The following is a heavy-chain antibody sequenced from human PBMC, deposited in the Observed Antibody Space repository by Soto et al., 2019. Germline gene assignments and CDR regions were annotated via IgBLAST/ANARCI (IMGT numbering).Heavy chain of an antibody. D-gene: IGHD3-10*02. CDR3: ASMIGDPVLSFDS. J-gene: IGHJ5*01. V-gene: IGHV4-59*01. CDR2: IFYSGST. CDR1: GGSISSYY. Sequence: QVQLQESGPGLVKPSETLSLTCTVSGGSISSYYWSWIRQPPGKGLEWIGFIFYSGSTSYNPSLKSLVTISIDTSEYQFSLNLNSVTAADTAVYYCASMIGDPVLSFDSWGQGTLVAVSS.